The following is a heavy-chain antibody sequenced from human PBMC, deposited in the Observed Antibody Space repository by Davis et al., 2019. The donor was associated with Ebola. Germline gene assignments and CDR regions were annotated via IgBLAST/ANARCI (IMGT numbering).Heavy chain of an antibody. CDR3: ARWGGTRVRELNWFDP. J-gene: IGHJ5*02. CDR1: GGSISSSNW. CDR2: IYHSGST. V-gene: IGHV4-4*02. Sequence: GSLRLSCAVSGGSISSSNWCCCVHQPPGKGLEWIGKIYHSGSTNYNPSLKSRVTISVDKSKNQFSLKLSSVTAADTAVYYCARWGGTRVRELNWFDPWGQGTLVTVSS. D-gene: IGHD3-10*01.